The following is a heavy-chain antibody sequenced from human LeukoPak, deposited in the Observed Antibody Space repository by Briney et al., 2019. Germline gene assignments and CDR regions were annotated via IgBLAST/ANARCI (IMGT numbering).Heavy chain of an antibody. J-gene: IGHJ3*02. Sequence: ASVKVSFKTSGYTFTSYDINWVRQATGQGLEWMGWMDPNSGNTGYSQKFQGRVTFTRNPSITTAYMELHSLTSDDTAVYYCARHCRSDNCPNDAFDIWGRGTVVTVSS. D-gene: IGHD2-21*02. V-gene: IGHV1-8*01. CDR2: MDPNSGNT. CDR1: GYTFTSYD. CDR3: ARHCRSDNCPNDAFDI.